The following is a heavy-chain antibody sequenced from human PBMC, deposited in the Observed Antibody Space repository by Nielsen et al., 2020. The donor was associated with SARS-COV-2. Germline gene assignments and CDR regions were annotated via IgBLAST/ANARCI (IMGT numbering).Heavy chain of an antibody. Sequence: LRLSCAASGFTFDDYAMHWVRQAPGKGLEWVSGISWNSGSIGYADSVNGRFTISRDNSKNTLYLQMNSLRAEDTAVYYCARASSGSYLYYFDYWGQGTLVTVSS. CDR2: ISWNSGSI. J-gene: IGHJ4*02. V-gene: IGHV3-9*01. CDR1: GFTFDDYA. D-gene: IGHD1-26*01. CDR3: ARASSGSYLYYFDY.